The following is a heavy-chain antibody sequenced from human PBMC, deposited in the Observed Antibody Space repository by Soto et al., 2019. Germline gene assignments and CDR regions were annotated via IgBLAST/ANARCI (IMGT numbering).Heavy chain of an antibody. J-gene: IGHJ4*02. CDR3: VRGFDYSFDY. V-gene: IGHV3-7*03. CDR1: GFTFSNYW. D-gene: IGHD4-4*01. CDR2: IKPDGSEK. Sequence: GGSLRLSCAASGFTFSNYWMSWVRQAPGKGLEWVANIKPDGSEKYYVDSVRGRFTFSRDNAENSVYLQMNSLRAEDTAVYYCVRGFDYSFDYWGQGTLVTVSS.